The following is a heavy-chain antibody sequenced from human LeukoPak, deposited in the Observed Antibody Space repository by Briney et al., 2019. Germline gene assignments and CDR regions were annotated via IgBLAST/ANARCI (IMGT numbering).Heavy chain of an antibody. J-gene: IGHJ4*02. CDR2: IYYSGST. CDR1: GGSISSGGYY. Sequence: SETLSLTCTVSGGSISSGGYYWSWIRQHPGKGLEWIGYIYYSGSTYYNPSLKSRVTISVDTSKNQFSLKLSSVTAADTAVYYCARQGHWSYNDWGQGTLVTVSS. V-gene: IGHV4-31*03. CDR3: ARQGHWSYND. D-gene: IGHD1-7*01.